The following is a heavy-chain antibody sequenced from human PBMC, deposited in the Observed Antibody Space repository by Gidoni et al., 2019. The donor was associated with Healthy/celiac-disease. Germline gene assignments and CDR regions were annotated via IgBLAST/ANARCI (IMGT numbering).Heavy chain of an antibody. V-gene: IGHV3-20*04. CDR3: ARMGGYSGYDYHDY. CDR2: INWNGGST. Sequence: EVQLVELGGGVVRPGGSLRLSWAASGFTSDDYGMSWVRQAPGKGLEWVSGINWNGGSTGYADSVKGRFTISRDNAKNSLYLQMNSLRAEDTALYYCARMGGYSGYDYHDYWGQGTLVTVSS. CDR1: GFTSDDYG. D-gene: IGHD5-12*01. J-gene: IGHJ4*02.